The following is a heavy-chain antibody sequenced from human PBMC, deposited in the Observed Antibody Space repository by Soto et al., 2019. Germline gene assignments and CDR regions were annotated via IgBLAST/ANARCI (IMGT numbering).Heavy chain of an antibody. V-gene: IGHV3-48*03. CDR2: ISSTASTI. CDR3: ARAAGIMTRGFHGMDV. D-gene: IGHD3-10*01. CDR1: GFAFSSYE. J-gene: IGHJ6*02. Sequence: LRLSCAASGFAFSSYEMNWVRQSPGKGLEWLSYISSTASTIHYADSVKGRFTISRDNANNSVYLQMNSLTADDSAVYYCARAAGIMTRGFHGMDVWGQGTTVTVSS.